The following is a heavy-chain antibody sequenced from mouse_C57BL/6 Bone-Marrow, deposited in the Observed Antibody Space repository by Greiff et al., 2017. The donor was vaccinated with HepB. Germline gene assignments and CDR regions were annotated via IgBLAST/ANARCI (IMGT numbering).Heavy chain of an antibody. CDR3: ARQEYYGSSPYYAMDY. CDR2: ISHGDGST. J-gene: IGHJ4*01. Sequence: DVMLVESGGGLVQPGGSLKLSCAASGFTFSDYYMYWVRQTPEKRLEWVAYISHGDGSTYYPDTVKGRVTISRDNAKNTPYLQMSSLKSEDTAMYYCARQEYYGSSPYYAMDYWGQGTSVTVSS. CDR1: GFTFSDYY. D-gene: IGHD1-1*01. V-gene: IGHV5-12*01.